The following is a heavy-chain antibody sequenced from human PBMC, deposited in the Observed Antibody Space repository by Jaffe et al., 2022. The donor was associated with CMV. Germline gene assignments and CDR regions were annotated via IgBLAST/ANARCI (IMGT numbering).Heavy chain of an antibody. J-gene: IGHJ3*02. D-gene: IGHD4-17*01. CDR1: GGSISSYY. CDR2: IYYSGST. CDR3: ARSPYGDPDAFDI. V-gene: IGHV4-59*08. Sequence: QVQLQESGPGLVKPSETLSLTCTVSGGSISSYYWSWIRQPPGKGLEWIGYIYYSGSTNYNPSLKSRVTISVDTSKNQFSLKLSSVTAADTAVYYCARSPYGDPDAFDIWGQGTMVTVSS.